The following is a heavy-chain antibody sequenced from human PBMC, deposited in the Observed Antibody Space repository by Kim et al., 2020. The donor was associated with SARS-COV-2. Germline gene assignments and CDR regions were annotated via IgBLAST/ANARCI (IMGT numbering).Heavy chain of an antibody. CDR2: ISGSGGST. D-gene: IGHD1-26*01. J-gene: IGHJ4*02. V-gene: IGHV3-23*01. Sequence: GGSLRLSCAASGFTFSSYAMSWVRQAPGKGLEWVSAISGSGGSTYYADSVKGRFTISRDNSKNTLYLQMNSLRAEDTAVYYCAKEHDGEGELVGGGVIDYWGQGALVTVSS. CDR1: GFTFSSYA. CDR3: AKEHDGEGELVGGGVIDY.